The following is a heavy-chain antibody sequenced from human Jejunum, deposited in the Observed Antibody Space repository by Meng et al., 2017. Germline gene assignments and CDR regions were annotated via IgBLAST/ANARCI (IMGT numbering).Heavy chain of an antibody. CDR3: AREWSGSFRHFDY. CDR1: GDSICTSDW. D-gene: IGHD3-16*02. Sequence: QLQLQESGPGLVKPSGTLSLTCGVSGDSICTSDWWSWVRQPPGKGLEWIGKIHHSGSTNNTPFLKRRVTISVNKTKHQFSLKMSSVTAEDTAVYYCAREWSGSFRHFDYWGQGTLVTVSS. V-gene: IGHV4-4*02. CDR2: IHHSGST. J-gene: IGHJ4*02.